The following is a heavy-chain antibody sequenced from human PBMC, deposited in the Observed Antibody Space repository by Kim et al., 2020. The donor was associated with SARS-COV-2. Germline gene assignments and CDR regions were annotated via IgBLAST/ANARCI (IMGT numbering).Heavy chain of an antibody. CDR3: ARQGVYCSGGSCIKGGGMDV. CDR2: IYYSGTT. CDR1: GASISSSSYY. Sequence: SETLSLTCTVSGASISSSSYYWGWIRQPPGKGLEWIGTIYYSGTTYYNPSLKSRVTISVDTSKNQFSLKLSSVSAADTAVYYCARQGVYCSGGSCIKGGGMDVWGHGTTVTVSS. J-gene: IGHJ6*02. V-gene: IGHV4-39*01. D-gene: IGHD2-15*01.